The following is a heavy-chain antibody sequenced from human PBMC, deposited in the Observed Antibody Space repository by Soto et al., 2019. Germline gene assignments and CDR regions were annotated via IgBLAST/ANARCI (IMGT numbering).Heavy chain of an antibody. CDR3: AKGPLMRYYDSSGYQDGYGMDV. J-gene: IGHJ6*02. CDR2: ISGSGGST. CDR1: VFTFSSYA. D-gene: IGHD3-22*01. Sequence: HPGGSLRLSCAASVFTFSSYAMSWIRQAPGKGLEWVSAISGSGGSTYYADSVKGRFTISRDNSKNTLYLQMNSLRAEDTAVYYCAKGPLMRYYDSSGYQDGYGMDVWGQGTTVTVSS. V-gene: IGHV3-23*01.